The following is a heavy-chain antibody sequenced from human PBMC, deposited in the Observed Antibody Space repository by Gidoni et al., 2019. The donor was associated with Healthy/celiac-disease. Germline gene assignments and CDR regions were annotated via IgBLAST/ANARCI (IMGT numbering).Heavy chain of an antibody. CDR1: GFTFSSYS. CDR2: ISSSSSYI. CDR3: ARASDIVVVVAATPLEFDY. V-gene: IGHV3-21*01. D-gene: IGHD2-15*01. Sequence: EVQLVESGGGLVKPGGSLRLSCAASGFTFSSYSMNWVRQAPGKGLEWVSSISSSSSYIYYADSVKGRFTISRDNAKNSLYLQMNSLRAEDTAVYYCARASDIVVVVAATPLEFDYWGQGTLVTVSS. J-gene: IGHJ4*02.